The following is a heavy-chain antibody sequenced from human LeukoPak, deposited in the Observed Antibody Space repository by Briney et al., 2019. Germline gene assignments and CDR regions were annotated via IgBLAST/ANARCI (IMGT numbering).Heavy chain of an antibody. D-gene: IGHD3-22*01. V-gene: IGHV3-21*01. CDR3: ARGGHNYYDSSGYQYYFDY. J-gene: IGHJ4*02. CDR1: GFTFSSYS. Sequence: SGGPLRLSCAASGFTFSSYSMNWVRQAPGKGLEWVSSISSSSSYIYYTDSVKGRFTISRDNAKNSLFLQMNSLRAEDAAVYYCARGGHNYYDSSGYQYYFDYWGQGTLVTVSS. CDR2: ISSSSSYI.